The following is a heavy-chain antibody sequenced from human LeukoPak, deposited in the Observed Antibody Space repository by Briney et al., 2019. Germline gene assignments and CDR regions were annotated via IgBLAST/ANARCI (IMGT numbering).Heavy chain of an antibody. J-gene: IGHJ4*02. Sequence: GGSLRLSCAVSGFTFSSYAMNWVRQAPGKGLEWVSSISASGGGTYYADSVKGRFTISRDNSKNTLYLEVNSLRAEDTAVYYCAKDLRSSSWYAAYWGQGTLLTVSS. CDR1: GFTFSSYA. V-gene: IGHV3-23*01. CDR2: ISASGGGT. CDR3: AKDLRSSSWYAAY. D-gene: IGHD6-13*01.